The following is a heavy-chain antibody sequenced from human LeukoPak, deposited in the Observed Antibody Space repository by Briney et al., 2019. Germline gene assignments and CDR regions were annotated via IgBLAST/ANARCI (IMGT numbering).Heavy chain of an antibody. Sequence: GGSLRLSCAASGFTVSSYNMNWVRQTPGKGLEWVSYISSSGYTMHHADPVKGRFTVSRDSAKNSLYLQMNSLRDEDAAVYFCARGCASCGHYNYYFMDVWGKGTTVTVSS. CDR1: GFTVSSYN. J-gene: IGHJ6*03. V-gene: IGHV3-48*02. D-gene: IGHD2-2*01. CDR2: ISSSGYTM. CDR3: ARGCASCGHYNYYFMDV.